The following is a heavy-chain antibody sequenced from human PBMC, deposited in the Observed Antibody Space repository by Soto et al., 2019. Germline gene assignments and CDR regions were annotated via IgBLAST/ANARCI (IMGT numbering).Heavy chain of an antibody. D-gene: IGHD3-22*01. CDR1: GYTFTSYG. CDR2: ISAYNGNT. J-gene: IGHJ4*02. Sequence: VKVSCKASGYTFTSYGISWVRQAPGQGLEWMGWISAYNGNTNYAQKLQGRVTMTTDTSTSTAYMELRSLRSDDTAVYYCARDKGFTMIVVVSPGPFDYWGQGTLVTVSS. V-gene: IGHV1-18*01. CDR3: ARDKGFTMIVVVSPGPFDY.